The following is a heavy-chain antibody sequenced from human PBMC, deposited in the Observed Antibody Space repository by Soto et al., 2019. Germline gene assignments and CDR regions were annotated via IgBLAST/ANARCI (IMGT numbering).Heavy chain of an antibody. CDR3: VRDGPKTLREWFDP. Sequence: QVQLQKSGPGLVKPSETLSLTCSVSGGTISKSFWSWVRKPVGWGLEWMGRIYVTGSTDYNPSLRGRITTSVDIVKKTFALRLTSVTAADTGVYYCVRDGPKTLREWFDPWVQG. J-gene: IGHJ5*02. CDR2: IYVTGST. V-gene: IGHV4-4*07. CDR1: GGTISKSF.